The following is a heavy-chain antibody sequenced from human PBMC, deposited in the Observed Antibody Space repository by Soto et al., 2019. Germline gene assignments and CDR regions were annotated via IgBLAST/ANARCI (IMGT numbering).Heavy chain of an antibody. D-gene: IGHD6-19*01. V-gene: IGHV4-59*01. Sequence: RLLPGKGLEWIGYIYYSGSTNYNPSLKSRVTISVDTSKNQFSLKLSSVTAADTAVYYCARGSIAVTYNWFDPWSQGTLVIVS. CDR3: ARGSIAVTYNWFDP. CDR2: IYYSGST. J-gene: IGHJ5*02.